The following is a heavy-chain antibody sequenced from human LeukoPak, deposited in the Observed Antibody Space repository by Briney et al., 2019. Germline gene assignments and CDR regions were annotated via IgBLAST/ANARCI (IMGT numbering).Heavy chain of an antibody. CDR2: IYHSGST. CDR3: ARGMARWYSSSFPGLYGMDV. V-gene: IGHV4-30-2*01. CDR1: GGSISSGGYY. Sequence: KASQTLSLTCTVSGGSISSGGYYWSWIRQPPGKGLEWIGYIYHSGSTYYNPSLKSRVTISVDTSKNQFSLKLSSVTAADTAVYYCARGMARWYSSSFPGLYGMDVWGQGTTVTVSS. J-gene: IGHJ6*02. D-gene: IGHD6-13*01.